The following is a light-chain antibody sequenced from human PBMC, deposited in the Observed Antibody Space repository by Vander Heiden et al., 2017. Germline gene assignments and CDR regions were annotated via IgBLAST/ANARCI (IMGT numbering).Light chain of an antibody. V-gene: IGLV2-23*02. CDR3: CSYAGSSTFVV. CDR1: SSDVGSYNL. J-gene: IGLJ2*01. CDR2: DVS. Sequence: QSALTQPASVSGSPGQSITISCTGTSSDVGSYNLVSWYQQHPGKAPKLMMYDVSKRPSGVSNRFSGSKSGNTASLTISGLQAEDEADYYCCSYAGSSTFVVFGGGTKLTVL.